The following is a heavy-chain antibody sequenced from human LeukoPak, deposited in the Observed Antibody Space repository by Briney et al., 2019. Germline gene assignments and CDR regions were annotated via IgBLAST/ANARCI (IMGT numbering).Heavy chain of an antibody. V-gene: IGHV3-66*02. CDR3: ARVFMQLRFDPDGYFDS. CDR1: GFPVDSTY. CDR2: IYSSGAT. D-gene: IGHD3-10*01. J-gene: IGHJ4*02. Sequence: GGAPRRPCSASGFPVDSTYMRWVRQAPRKGLGWVSTIYSSGATYYADSVKDRFTIFREASENTLYLQLNILRPEDTGVYYCARVFMQLRFDPDGYFDSWGQGTLVTVSS.